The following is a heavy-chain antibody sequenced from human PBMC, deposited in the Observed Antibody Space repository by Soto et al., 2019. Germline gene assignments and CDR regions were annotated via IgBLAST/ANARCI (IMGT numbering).Heavy chain of an antibody. D-gene: IGHD3-3*01. CDR3: ARDLWSGYYYYYGMDV. Sequence: SETLSLTCTVSGGSINNHYWSWIRQPPGKGLEWIGYIYYSGSTNYNPSLKSRVTISVDTSKNQFSLKLSSVTAADTAVYYCARDLWSGYYYYYGMDVWGQGTTVTVSS. CDR2: IYYSGST. V-gene: IGHV4-59*11. J-gene: IGHJ6*02. CDR1: GGSINNHY.